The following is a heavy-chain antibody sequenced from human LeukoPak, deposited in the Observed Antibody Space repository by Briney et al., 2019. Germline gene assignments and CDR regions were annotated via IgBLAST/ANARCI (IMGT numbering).Heavy chain of an antibody. Sequence: PSETLSLTCTVSGGSISSYYWSWIRQPAGKGLEWIGYIFHSGSTNYSPSLKSRVTMSVDTSKSQFSLKLSSVTAADTAVYYCARHSQVVRGWFDPWGQGTLDTVSS. V-gene: IGHV4-59*08. CDR2: IFHSGST. CDR3: ARHSQVVRGWFDP. CDR1: GGSISSYY. J-gene: IGHJ5*02. D-gene: IGHD3-10*01.